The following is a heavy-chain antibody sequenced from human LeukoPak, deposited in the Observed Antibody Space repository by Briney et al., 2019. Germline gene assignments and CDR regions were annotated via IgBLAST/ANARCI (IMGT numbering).Heavy chain of an antibody. CDR3: ARGVVVVTATTYNWFDP. CDR2: INHSGST. J-gene: IGHJ5*02. Sequence: SETVSLTCAVYGGSFSGYYWSWIRQPPGKGLEWIGEINHSGSTNYNPSLKSRVTISVDTSKNQFSLKLSSVTAADTAVYYCARGVVVVTATTYNWFDPWGQGTLVTVSS. D-gene: IGHD2-21*02. CDR1: GGSFSGYY. V-gene: IGHV4-34*01.